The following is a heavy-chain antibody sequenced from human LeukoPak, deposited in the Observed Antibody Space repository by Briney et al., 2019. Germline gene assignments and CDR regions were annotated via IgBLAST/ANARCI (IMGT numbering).Heavy chain of an antibody. D-gene: IGHD2-15*01. CDR3: ARVSRYCSGGSCFGSWFDP. Sequence: PSETLSLTCTVSGGSISSGGYYWSWIRQPPGKGLEWIGYIYHSGSTYYNPSLKSRVTISVDRSKNQFSLKLSSVTAADTAVYYCARVSRYCSGGSCFGSWFDPWGQGTLVTVSS. CDR1: GGSISSGGYY. V-gene: IGHV4-30-2*01. J-gene: IGHJ5*02. CDR2: IYHSGST.